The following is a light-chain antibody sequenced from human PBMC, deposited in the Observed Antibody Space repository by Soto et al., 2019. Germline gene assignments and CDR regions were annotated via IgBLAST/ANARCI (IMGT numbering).Light chain of an antibody. J-gene: IGLJ3*02. V-gene: IGLV1-47*01. Sequence: QSVLTQPPSASGTPGQRVTISCSGSSSNIGSKYVYWYQQLPGTAPKLLIYRNDKRPSGVPDRFSGSKSGTSASLAISGLRSEDEADYYCAAWDGSLSGWVFGGGTKLTVL. CDR1: SSNIGSKY. CDR3: AAWDGSLSGWV. CDR2: RND.